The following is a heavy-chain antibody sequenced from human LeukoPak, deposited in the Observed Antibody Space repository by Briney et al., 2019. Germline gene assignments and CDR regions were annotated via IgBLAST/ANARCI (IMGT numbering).Heavy chain of an antibody. J-gene: IGHJ4*02. CDR1: GFSFSRYS. CDR2: ISDSSAM. D-gene: IGHD5-12*01. Sequence: GGSLRLSCAASGFSFSRYSMKWVRQAPGKGLEWVSYISDSSAMYYADSVRGRFTISRDNAKNSLFLQMSSLRVEDTGVYYCARDGGYSGYDADCWGPGTLSPSPQ. V-gene: IGHV3-48*01. CDR3: ARDGGYSGYDADC.